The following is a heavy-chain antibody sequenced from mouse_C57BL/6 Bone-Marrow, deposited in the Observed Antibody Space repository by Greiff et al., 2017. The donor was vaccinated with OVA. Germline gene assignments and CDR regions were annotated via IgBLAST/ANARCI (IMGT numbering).Heavy chain of an antibody. J-gene: IGHJ3*01. CDR3: AREYYDGYYGFAY. V-gene: IGHV5-4*01. Sequence: EVQWVESGGGLVKPGGSLKLSCAASGFTFSSYAMSWVRQTPEKRLEWVATISDGGSYTYYPDNVKGRFTISRDNAKNNLYLQMSHLKSEDTAMYYCAREYYDGYYGFAYWGQGTLVTVSA. CDR2: ISDGGSYT. CDR1: GFTFSSYA. D-gene: IGHD2-3*01.